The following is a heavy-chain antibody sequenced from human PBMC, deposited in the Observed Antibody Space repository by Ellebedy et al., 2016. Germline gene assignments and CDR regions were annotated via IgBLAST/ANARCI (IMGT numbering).Heavy chain of an antibody. Sequence: GGSLRLXXAASGFTFSSYAMHWVRQAPGKGLEWVAVISYDGSNKYYADSVKGRFTISRDNSKNTLYLQMNSLRAEDTAVYYCAREGMVRGVSLFDYWGQGTLVTVSS. D-gene: IGHD3-10*01. CDR3: AREGMVRGVSLFDY. J-gene: IGHJ4*02. CDR1: GFTFSSYA. CDR2: ISYDGSNK. V-gene: IGHV3-30-3*01.